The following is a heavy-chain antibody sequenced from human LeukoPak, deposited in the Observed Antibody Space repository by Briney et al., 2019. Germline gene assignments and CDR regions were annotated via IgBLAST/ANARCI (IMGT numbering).Heavy chain of an antibody. J-gene: IGHJ5*02. D-gene: IGHD3-9*01. CDR3: ARDLRYSPLTNWFDP. CDR1: GGSLSGYY. V-gene: IGHV4-34*01. CDR2: INHSGST. Sequence: SGTLSLTCAVYGGSLSGYYWSWIRQPPGKGLEWIGEINHSGSTNYNPSLKSRVTISVDTSKNQFSLKLSSVTAADTAVYYCARDLRYSPLTNWFDPWGQGTLVTVSS.